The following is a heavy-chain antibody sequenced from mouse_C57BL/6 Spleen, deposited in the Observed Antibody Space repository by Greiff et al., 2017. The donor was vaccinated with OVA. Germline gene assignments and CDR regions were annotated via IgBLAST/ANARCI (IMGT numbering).Heavy chain of an antibody. V-gene: IGHV1-69*01. CDR2: IDPSDSYT. CDR1: GYTFTSYW. Sequence: QVQLQQPGAELVMPGASVKLSCKASGYTFTSYWMHWVKQRPGQGLEWIGEIDPSDSYTNYNQKFKGKSTLTVDKSSSTAYMQLSSPTSEDSAVYYCARHYAMDYWGQGTSVTVSS. CDR3: ARHYAMDY. J-gene: IGHJ4*01.